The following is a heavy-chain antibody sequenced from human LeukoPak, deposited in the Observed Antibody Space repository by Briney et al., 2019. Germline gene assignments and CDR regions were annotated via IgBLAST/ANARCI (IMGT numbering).Heavy chain of an antibody. D-gene: IGHD3-3*01. CDR1: GFTFSSYS. V-gene: IGHV3-48*02. J-gene: IGHJ6*03. CDR2: ISSSSSTI. Sequence: GGSLRLSCAASGFTFSSYSMNWVRQAPGRGLEWVSYISSSSSTIYYADSVKGRFTISRDNAKNSLYLQMNSLRDEDTAVYYCAREYYDLWSGYAKPYYYYYYYMDVWGKGTTVTVSS. CDR3: AREYYDLWSGYAKPYYYYYYYMDV.